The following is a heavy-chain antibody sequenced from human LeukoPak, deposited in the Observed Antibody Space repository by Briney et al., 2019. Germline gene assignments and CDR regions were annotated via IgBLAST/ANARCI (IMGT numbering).Heavy chain of an antibody. Sequence: GESLKISCKGAGYSFTNYWIGWVRQMPGKGLEWMGIIYPADSDTRYSPSFQGQVTISVDRSISTAYLQWSSLEASDTAIYYCARLSSNRHPLEFWGQGTLVTVSS. CDR2: IYPADSDT. CDR1: GYSFTNYW. V-gene: IGHV5-51*01. J-gene: IGHJ3*01. D-gene: IGHD1-14*01. CDR3: ARLSSNRHPLEF.